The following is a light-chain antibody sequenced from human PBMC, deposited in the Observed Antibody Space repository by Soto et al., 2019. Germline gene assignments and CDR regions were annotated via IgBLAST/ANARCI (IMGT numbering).Light chain of an antibody. CDR3: SSYTSSSTPLYV. CDR1: SSDVGGYNY. CDR2: DVS. Sequence: SSLTQPASVSEAPGQSITISCTGTSSDVGGYNYCSCYQQHPGKAPKLMIYDVSNRPSAVSNRFSGSKSGNTASLTISGLQAEDEADYYCSSYTSSSTPLYVFGTGTKVTVL. J-gene: IGLJ1*01. V-gene: IGLV2-14*01.